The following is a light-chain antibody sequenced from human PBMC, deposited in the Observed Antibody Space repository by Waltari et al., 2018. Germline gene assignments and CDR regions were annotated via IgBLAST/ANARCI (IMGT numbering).Light chain of an antibody. CDR1: EEIRND. V-gene: IGKV1-6*01. J-gene: IGKJ4*01. CDR2: AAS. Sequence: AIQMTQSPSSLSASVGDRVTITCRASEEIRNDLGWYQQKPGKAPRLLIFAASTLQSGVPSRFGGSGSGTDFTLTISSLQPEDFATYFCLQDYIFPLTFGGGTTVEI. CDR3: LQDYIFPLT.